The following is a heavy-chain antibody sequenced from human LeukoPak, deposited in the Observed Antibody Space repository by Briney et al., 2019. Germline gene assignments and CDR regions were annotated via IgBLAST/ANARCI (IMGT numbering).Heavy chain of an antibody. D-gene: IGHD6-25*01. CDR3: ARDRGRYYMDV. J-gene: IGHJ6*03. CDR1: GFTFDDYG. Sequence: GGSLRLSCAASGFTFDDYGMSWVRQAPGKGLEWVSGINWNGGSTGYADSVKGRFTISRENAKNSLYLQMKSLRAGDTAVYYCARDRGRYYMDVWGKGTTVTISS. V-gene: IGHV3-20*04. CDR2: INWNGGST.